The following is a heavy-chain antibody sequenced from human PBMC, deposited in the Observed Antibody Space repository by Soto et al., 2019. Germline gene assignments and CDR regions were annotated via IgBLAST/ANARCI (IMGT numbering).Heavy chain of an antibody. CDR2: IYYSGST. D-gene: IGHD4-17*01. J-gene: IGHJ4*02. Sequence: LSLTCTVSGASISSGGYYWSWIRQYPGKGLEWIGYIYYSGSTYYNPSLRSRFTMSLDTSENQFSLRLSSVTAADTAVYYCARGLPAYGGNFHFDYWGQGALVTVSS. V-gene: IGHV4-31*03. CDR1: GASISSGGYY. CDR3: ARGLPAYGGNFHFDY.